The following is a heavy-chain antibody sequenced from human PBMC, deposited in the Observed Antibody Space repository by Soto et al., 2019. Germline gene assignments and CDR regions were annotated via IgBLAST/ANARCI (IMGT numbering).Heavy chain of an antibody. V-gene: IGHV3-30*03. D-gene: IGHD2-2*01. CDR3: ARYCSSTSCYLDYYGMDV. Sequence: GGSLRLSCAASGFTFSSYGMHWVRQAPGKGLEWVAVISYDGSNKYYADSVKGRFTISRDNSKNTLYLQMNSLRAEDTAVYYCARYCSSTSCYLDYYGMDVWGQGTTVTVSS. J-gene: IGHJ6*02. CDR2: ISYDGSNK. CDR1: GFTFSSYG.